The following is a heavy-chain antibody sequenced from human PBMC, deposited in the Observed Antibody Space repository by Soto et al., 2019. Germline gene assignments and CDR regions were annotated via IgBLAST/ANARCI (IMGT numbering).Heavy chain of an antibody. CDR2: IYWDDDK. Sequence: QITLKESGHTLVKPTQTLTLTCTFSGFSLSTIGVGVGWIRQPPGKALEWLALIYWDDDKRYSPSLKSRLTITKDTSKNQVVLTMTNMDPVDTATYYCAHRQSYVSGSYYDYWGQGTLVTVSS. D-gene: IGHD3-10*01. J-gene: IGHJ4*02. V-gene: IGHV2-5*02. CDR1: GFSLSTIGVG. CDR3: AHRQSYVSGSYYDY.